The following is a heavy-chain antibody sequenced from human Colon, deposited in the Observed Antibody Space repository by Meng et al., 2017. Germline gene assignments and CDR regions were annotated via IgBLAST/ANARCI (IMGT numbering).Heavy chain of an antibody. CDR2: IYYSGNT. CDR1: GGSISSGDYY. J-gene: IGHJ4*02. Sequence: QVQLQESGPGLVKPSQTLSLTCTVSGGSISSGDYYWSWIRQPPGKGLEWIGYIYYSGNTYYNPSLKSRGTISVDTSKNHFSLNLNSVTAADTAVYYCARAYSDSWGYFDSWGQGSLVTVSS. CDR3: ARAYSDSWGYFDS. D-gene: IGHD6-13*01. V-gene: IGHV4-30-4*01.